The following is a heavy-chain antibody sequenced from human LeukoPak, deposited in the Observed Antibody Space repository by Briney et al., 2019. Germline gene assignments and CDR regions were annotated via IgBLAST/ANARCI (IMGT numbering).Heavy chain of an antibody. Sequence: GESLKISCKASGYIFTSYSIGWVRPMPGKGREWMGIIYPGDYATRYSPSFQGHVTISAYKSISTAYLQWRSLKASDPAMYYCARREDSGYYSTTHFDYWGQGTLVTVSS. J-gene: IGHJ4*02. CDR1: GYIFTSYS. V-gene: IGHV5-51*01. CDR2: IYPGDYAT. CDR3: ARREDSGYYSTTHFDY. D-gene: IGHD3-22*01.